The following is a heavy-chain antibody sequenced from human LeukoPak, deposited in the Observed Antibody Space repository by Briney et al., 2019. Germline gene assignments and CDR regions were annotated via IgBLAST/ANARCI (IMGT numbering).Heavy chain of an antibody. CDR2: IILIFGTA. Sequence: SVKVSCKASGGTFSSYAISWVRQAPGQGLEWMGGIILIFGTANYAQKFQGRVTITTDESTSTAYMELSSLRSEDTAVYYCARVRPGNYYMDVWGKGTTVTVSS. V-gene: IGHV1-69*05. CDR3: ARVRPGNYYMDV. CDR1: GGTFSSYA. D-gene: IGHD3-10*01. J-gene: IGHJ6*03.